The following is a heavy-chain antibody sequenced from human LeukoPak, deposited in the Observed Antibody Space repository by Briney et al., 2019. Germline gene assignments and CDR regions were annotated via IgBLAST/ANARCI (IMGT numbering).Heavy chain of an antibody. Sequence: PSETLSLTCTVSGGSISSSSYYWGWIRQPPGKGLEWIGSIYYSGSTYYNPSLKSRVTISVDTSKNQFSLKLSSVTAADTAVYYCARVTQHDYSAFDIWGQGTMVTVSS. V-gene: IGHV4-39*07. CDR3: ARVTQHDYSAFDI. CDR1: GGSISSSSYY. J-gene: IGHJ3*02. D-gene: IGHD4-11*01. CDR2: IYYSGST.